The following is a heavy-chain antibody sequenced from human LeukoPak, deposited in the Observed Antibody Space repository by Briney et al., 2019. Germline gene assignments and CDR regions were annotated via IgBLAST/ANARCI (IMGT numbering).Heavy chain of an antibody. Sequence: GGSLRLSCAASGFAFSTYSMNWVRQAPGKGLEWVSSLSGNSIYTYHADSVKGRFTISRDNAKNSLYLQMDSLRAEDTAVYHCARAVLLGNGDLDYCGQGTLVTVSS. CDR3: ARAVLLGNGDLDY. V-gene: IGHV3-21*01. D-gene: IGHD4-17*01. J-gene: IGHJ4*02. CDR1: GFAFSTYS. CDR2: LSGNSIYT.